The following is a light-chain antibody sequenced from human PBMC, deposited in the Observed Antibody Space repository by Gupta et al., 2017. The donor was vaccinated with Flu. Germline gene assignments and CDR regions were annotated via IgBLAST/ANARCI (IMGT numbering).Light chain of an antibody. CDR1: SSNIGEGYD. CDR3: QSYDTTLSTWV. V-gene: IGLV1-40*01. J-gene: IGLJ3*02. Sequence: QPELTHPPSLSGAPGQRVTISCTGSSSNIGEGYDVHWYQQVPGTSPKFLIYDNTNRPSGVPDRFSGSKSGTSASLAITGLQADDEADYFCQSYDTTLSTWVFGGGTKLTVL. CDR2: DNT.